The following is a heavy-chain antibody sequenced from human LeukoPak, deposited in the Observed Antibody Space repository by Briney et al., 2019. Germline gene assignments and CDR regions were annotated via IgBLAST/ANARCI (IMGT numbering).Heavy chain of an antibody. J-gene: IGHJ3*02. Sequence: PSETLSLTCAVYGGSFGGYYWSWIRQPPVKGLEWIGEINHSGNTNDNPSHKSRATISVDTSKNQFSLKLRSVTAADTAVYYCARVAAAGTDPGAFDMWGQGTMVTVSS. CDR3: ARVAAAGTDPGAFDM. D-gene: IGHD6-13*01. CDR2: INHSGNT. V-gene: IGHV4-34*04. CDR1: GGSFGGYY.